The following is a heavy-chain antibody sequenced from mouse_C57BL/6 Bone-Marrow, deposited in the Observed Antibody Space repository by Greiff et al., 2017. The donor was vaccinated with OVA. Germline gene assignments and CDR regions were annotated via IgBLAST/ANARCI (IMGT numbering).Heavy chain of an antibody. J-gene: IGHJ2*01. CDR2: ISSGSSTI. V-gene: IGHV5-17*01. CDR3: ARAWERDFDY. Sequence: EVKLMESGGGLVKPGGSLKLSCAASGFTFSDYGMHWVRQAPEKGLEWVAYISSGSSTIYYADTVKGRFTISRDNAKNTLFLQMTSLRSEDTAMYYCARAWERDFDYWGQGTTLTVSS. CDR1: GFTFSDYG. D-gene: IGHD4-1*01.